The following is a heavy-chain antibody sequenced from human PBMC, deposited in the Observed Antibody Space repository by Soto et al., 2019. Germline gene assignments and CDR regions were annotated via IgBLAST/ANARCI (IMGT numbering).Heavy chain of an antibody. CDR1: GFTFSIYS. CDR2: ISSSSSYI. J-gene: IGHJ4*02. D-gene: IGHD3-10*01. V-gene: IGHV3-21*01. Sequence: GGSLGLSCAASGFTFSIYSMNWFRQAPGKGLEWVSSISSSSSYIYYADSVKGRFTISRDNAKNSLYLQMNSLRAEDTAVYYCARTYYYGSGSYGPRSLDYWGQGTLVTVSS. CDR3: ARTYYYGSGSYGPRSLDY.